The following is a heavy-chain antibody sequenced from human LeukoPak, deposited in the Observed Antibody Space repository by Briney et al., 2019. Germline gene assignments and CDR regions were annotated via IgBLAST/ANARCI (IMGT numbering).Heavy chain of an antibody. D-gene: IGHD6-19*01. Sequence: ASVKVSCKASGYTFTGYYMHWVRQAPGQGLEWMGWINPSSGGTNYAQKFQGRVTMTRDTSISTAYMELSRLRSDDTAVYYCARGAQRNIAVAGVDAFDIWGQGTMVTVSS. J-gene: IGHJ3*02. CDR1: GYTFTGYY. CDR2: INPSSGGT. CDR3: ARGAQRNIAVAGVDAFDI. V-gene: IGHV1-2*02.